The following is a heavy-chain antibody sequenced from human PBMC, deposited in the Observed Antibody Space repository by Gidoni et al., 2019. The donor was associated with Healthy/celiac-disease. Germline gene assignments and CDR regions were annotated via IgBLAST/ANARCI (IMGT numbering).Heavy chain of an antibody. V-gene: IGHV4-39*01. D-gene: IGHD3-10*01. Sequence: QLQLQESGPGLVKPSETLSLTCTVSGGSISSSSYSWGWIRQTPGKGLEWIGSIYYSGSTYYNPSLKSRVTISVDTSKNQFSLKLSSVTAADTAVYYCVSGSIPHRRPWGQGTLVTVSS. J-gene: IGHJ5*02. CDR2: IYYSGST. CDR1: GGSISSSSYS. CDR3: VSGSIPHRRP.